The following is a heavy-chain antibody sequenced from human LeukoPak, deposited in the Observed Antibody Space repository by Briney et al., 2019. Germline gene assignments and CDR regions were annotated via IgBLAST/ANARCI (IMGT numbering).Heavy chain of an antibody. CDR2: MNPNSGNT. D-gene: IGHD1-1*01. J-gene: IGHJ4*02. CDR3: ARTTLGSWYFDY. CDR1: GYTFTSYD. Sequence: ASVKVSCKASGYTFTSYDINWVRQATGQGLEWMGWMNPNSGNTGYAQKFQGRVTMTRNTSISTAYMELSSLRSEDTAVYYCARTTLGSWYFDYWGQGTLVTVSS. V-gene: IGHV1-8*01.